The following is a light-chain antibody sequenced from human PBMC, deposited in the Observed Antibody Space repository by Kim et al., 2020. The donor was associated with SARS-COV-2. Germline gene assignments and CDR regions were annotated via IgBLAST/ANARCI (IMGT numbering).Light chain of an antibody. CDR2: QDK. V-gene: IGLV3-1*01. CDR3: QAWDSSTVV. CDR1: KLGDKY. Sequence: SYELIQAPSVSVSPGQTATITCSGDKLGDKYATWYQQKPGQSPVLVIYQDKKRPSGIPERFSGSNSGNTATLTISGTQAMDEADYYCQAWDSSTVVFGGGTQLTVL. J-gene: IGLJ2*01.